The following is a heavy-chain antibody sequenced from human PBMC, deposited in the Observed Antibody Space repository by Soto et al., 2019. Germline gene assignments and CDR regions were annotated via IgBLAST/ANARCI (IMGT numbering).Heavy chain of an antibody. V-gene: IGHV3-30*18. J-gene: IGHJ3*02. CDR2: TSHDGSNK. Sequence: QVQLVESGGGVVQPGRSLRLSCVVSGFTLSSYGMQWVRQAPGKGLEWVAATSHDGSNKYYADSVKGRFTISRDNSKNALDVQMNSLRVEDTAVYYCAKNLYSSSWEDAFDIWGQGTMVTVSS. CDR1: GFTLSSYG. D-gene: IGHD6-13*01. CDR3: AKNLYSSSWEDAFDI.